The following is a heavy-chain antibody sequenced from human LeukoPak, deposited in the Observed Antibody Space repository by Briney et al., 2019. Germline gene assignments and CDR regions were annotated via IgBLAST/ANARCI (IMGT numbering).Heavy chain of an antibody. D-gene: IGHD7-27*01. V-gene: IGHV3-11*01. CDR3: ARGHWGLDY. CDR1: GFSFSDHY. J-gene: IGHJ4*02. Sequence: GGSLRLSCVVSGFSFSDHYMTWIRQAPGKGLEYISYLSNSGSDIFHADSVKGRFSISRDNAKNSVYLQMNSLRVEDTAVYYCARGHWGLDYWGQGIPVTVST. CDR2: LSNSGSDI.